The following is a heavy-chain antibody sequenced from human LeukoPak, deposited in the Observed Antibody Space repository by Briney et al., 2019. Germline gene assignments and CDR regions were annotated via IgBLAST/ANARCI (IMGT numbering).Heavy chain of an antibody. J-gene: IGHJ3*02. CDR1: GGSFSGYY. CDR2: INHSGST. D-gene: IGHD3-3*01. Sequence: SETLSLTCAVYGGSFSGYYWSWIRQPPGKGLEWIGEINHSGSTNYNPSLKSRVTISVDTSKNQFSLKLSSVTAADTAVYYCARVDDFWSGYYTSGAFDIWGQGTMVTVSS. V-gene: IGHV4-34*01. CDR3: ARVDDFWSGYYTSGAFDI.